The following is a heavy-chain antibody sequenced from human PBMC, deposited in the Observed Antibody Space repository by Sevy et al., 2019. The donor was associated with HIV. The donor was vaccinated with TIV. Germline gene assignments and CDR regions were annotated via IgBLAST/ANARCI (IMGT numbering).Heavy chain of an antibody. V-gene: IGHV3-21*01. Sequence: GGSLRLSCTASGFSFSSYMMNWVRQAPGKGLEWVASISYSRNYIYYADSLKGRFTISRDNAKNSLFLQMNSLSAEDTAVYYCARPYGSGSWEAFDVWGQRTMVTVSS. CDR3: ARPYGSGSWEAFDV. J-gene: IGHJ3*01. D-gene: IGHD3-10*01. CDR2: ISYSRNYI. CDR1: GFSFSSYM.